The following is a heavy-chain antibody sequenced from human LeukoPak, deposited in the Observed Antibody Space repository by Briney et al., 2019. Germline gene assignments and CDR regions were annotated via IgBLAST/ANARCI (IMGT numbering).Heavy chain of an antibody. D-gene: IGHD6-19*01. J-gene: IGHJ4*02. CDR1: GFTFSSSE. Sequence: PGGSLRLSCAASGFTFSSSEMNWVRQAPGKGLEWLSYISSSDSTIYYADSVKGRFTISIDNAKNSLYLQMNSLRAEDTAVYYCARGGSSGWKRGLFDYWGQGTLVTVSS. V-gene: IGHV3-48*03. CDR3: ARGGSSGWKRGLFDY. CDR2: ISSSDSTI.